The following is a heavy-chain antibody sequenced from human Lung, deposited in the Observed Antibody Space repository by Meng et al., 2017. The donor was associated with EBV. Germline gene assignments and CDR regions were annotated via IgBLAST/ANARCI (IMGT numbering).Heavy chain of an antibody. Sequence: QGQVGQSGGEVKKPGASLKVSCKASGYTFTNYGITWVRQAPGQGLEWMGWISAYNGNTNYAQTLQGRVTMTTDTSTSTAYMELRSLRSDDTAVYYCARVEVGITSGDYWGQGTLVTVSS. CDR2: ISAYNGNT. CDR1: GYTFTNYG. V-gene: IGHV1-18*01. D-gene: IGHD1-26*01. CDR3: ARVEVGITSGDY. J-gene: IGHJ4*02.